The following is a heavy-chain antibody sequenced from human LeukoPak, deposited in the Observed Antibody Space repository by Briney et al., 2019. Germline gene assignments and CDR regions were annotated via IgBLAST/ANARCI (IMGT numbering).Heavy chain of an antibody. CDR2: IYYSGST. V-gene: IGHV4-39*07. D-gene: IGHD2-15*01. CDR1: GGSISSSSYY. J-gene: IGHJ6*03. CDR3: ARAGSYCSGGSCYRLLFYYYYMDV. Sequence: PSETLSLTCTVSGGSISSSSYYWGWIRQPPGKGLEWIGSIYYSGSTYYNPSLKSRVTISVDTSKNQFSLKLSSVTAADTAVYYRARAGSYCSGGSCYRLLFYYYYMDVWGKGTTVTVSS.